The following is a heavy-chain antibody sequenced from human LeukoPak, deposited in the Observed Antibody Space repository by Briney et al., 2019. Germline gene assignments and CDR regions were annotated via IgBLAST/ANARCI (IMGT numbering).Heavy chain of an antibody. CDR1: GFTFSSYA. Sequence: SGGSLRLSCAASGFTFSSYAMSWVRQAPGKGLEWVSAISGSGGSTYYADSVKGRFTISRDNSKNTLYLQMNSLRAEDTAVYYCAKGGSLGYSSSWYADYWGQGTLVTVSS. D-gene: IGHD6-13*01. CDR3: AKGGSLGYSSSWYADY. CDR2: ISGSGGST. J-gene: IGHJ4*02. V-gene: IGHV3-23*01.